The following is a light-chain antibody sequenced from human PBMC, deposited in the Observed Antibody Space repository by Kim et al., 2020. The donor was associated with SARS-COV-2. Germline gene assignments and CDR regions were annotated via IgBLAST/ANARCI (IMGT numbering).Light chain of an antibody. J-gene: IGLJ3*02. CDR2: RDT. Sequence: VGLGHKGTIAGGGNNSGGKNVHWYQQKPGQAPVLVIYRDTKRPSGIPERFSGSNSGNTATLTISRAQAGDEADYYCQVWDSTTWVFGGGTKLTVL. CDR3: QVWDSTTWV. CDR1: NSGGKN. V-gene: IGLV3-9*01.